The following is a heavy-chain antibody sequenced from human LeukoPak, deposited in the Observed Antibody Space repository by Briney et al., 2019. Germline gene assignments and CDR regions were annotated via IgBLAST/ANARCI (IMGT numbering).Heavy chain of an antibody. CDR1: GGSISSYY. J-gene: IGHJ4*02. V-gene: IGHV4-59*01. D-gene: IGHD2-8*01. CDR2: IYYSGST. CDR3: ARVSNRRYFDY. Sequence: SETLSLTCTVSGGSISSYYWSWIRQPPGKGLEWIGYIYYSGSTNYNPSLKSRVTISVDTSKNQFSLKLSSVTAADTAVYYCARVSNRRYFDYWGQGTLVTVSS.